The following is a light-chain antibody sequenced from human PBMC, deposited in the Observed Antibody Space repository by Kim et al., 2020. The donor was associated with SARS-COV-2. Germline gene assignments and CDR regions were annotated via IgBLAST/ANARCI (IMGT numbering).Light chain of an antibody. CDR1: NIGSKS. CDR3: QVWDSSSDHYV. CDR2: YDS. V-gene: IGLV3-21*04. J-gene: IGLJ1*01. Sequence: SYELTQPPSVSVAPGKTARITCGGNNIGSKSVHWYQQKPGQAPVLVIYYDSDRPSGIPERFSGSNSGNTATLTISRVEAGDEADYYCQVWDSSSDHYVFVIATKVTDL.